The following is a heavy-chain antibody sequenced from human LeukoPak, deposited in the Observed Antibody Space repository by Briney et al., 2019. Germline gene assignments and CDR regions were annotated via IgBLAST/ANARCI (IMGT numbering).Heavy chain of an antibody. D-gene: IGHD6-13*01. J-gene: IGHJ3*02. Sequence: SETLSLTCTVSGGSISSSSYYWGWIRQPPGKGLEWIGSIYYSGSTYYNPSLKSRVTISVDTSKNQFSLKLSSVTAADTAVYYCARRGSSSWYPDDAFDIWGQGTMVTVSS. V-gene: IGHV4-39*01. CDR3: ARRGSSSWYPDDAFDI. CDR2: IYYSGST. CDR1: GGSISSSSYY.